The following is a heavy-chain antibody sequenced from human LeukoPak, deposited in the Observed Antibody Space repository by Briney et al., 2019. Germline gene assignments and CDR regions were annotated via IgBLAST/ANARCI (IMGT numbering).Heavy chain of an antibody. CDR1: GFTFSDSY. Sequence: KTGGSLRLSCAASGFTFSDSYMSWIRQAPGKGLEYLSYISGSGHDIMYADSVRGRFTISRDNARNSLYLQMNSLRAEDTAVYYCTRSARPLDSWGQGTLVTVSS. CDR2: ISGSGHDI. D-gene: IGHD6-25*01. V-gene: IGHV3-11*01. J-gene: IGHJ4*02. CDR3: TRSARPLDS.